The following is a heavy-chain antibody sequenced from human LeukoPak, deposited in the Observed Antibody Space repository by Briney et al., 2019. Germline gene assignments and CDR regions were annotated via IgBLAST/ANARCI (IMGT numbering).Heavy chain of an antibody. CDR1: GGSISSYY. J-gene: IGHJ4*02. D-gene: IGHD3-10*01. V-gene: IGHV4-4*07. Sequence: PSETLSLTCTVSGGSISSYYWSWIRQPAGKGLEWIGRIYTSGSTNYNPSLKSRVTMSVDTSKNQFSLKLSSVTAADTAVYYCARETYYYGSGSHTPLDYWGQGTLVTVSS. CDR3: ARETYYYGSGSHTPLDY. CDR2: IYTSGST.